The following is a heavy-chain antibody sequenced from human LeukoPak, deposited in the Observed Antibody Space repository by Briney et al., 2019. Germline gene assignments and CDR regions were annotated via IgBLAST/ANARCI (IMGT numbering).Heavy chain of an antibody. Sequence: QPGGSLRLXCAASGFTFSSYAMSWVRQAPGKGLEWVSAISGSGGSTYYADSVKGRFTISRDNAKNSLYLQMNSLRAEDTAVYYCARDLPYYDSSGSNFDYWGQGTLVTVSS. D-gene: IGHD3-22*01. CDR1: GFTFSSYA. CDR3: ARDLPYYDSSGSNFDY. J-gene: IGHJ4*02. CDR2: ISGSGGST. V-gene: IGHV3-23*01.